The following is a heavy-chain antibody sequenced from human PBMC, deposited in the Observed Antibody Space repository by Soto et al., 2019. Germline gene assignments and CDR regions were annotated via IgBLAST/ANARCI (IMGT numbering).Heavy chain of an antibody. D-gene: IGHD3-22*01. V-gene: IGHV3-23*01. Sequence: GGSLILSCAASGFTFSNYAVTWVRQAPGKGLEWVSTISGSGGSTYYADSVKGRFTISRDNAKNTLYLQMNSLRAEDTAVYYCARVAPYYYDSSGYYYDAYWFDPWGQGTLVTVSS. CDR3: ARVAPYYYDSSGYYYDAYWFDP. CDR1: GFTFSNYA. CDR2: ISGSGGST. J-gene: IGHJ5*02.